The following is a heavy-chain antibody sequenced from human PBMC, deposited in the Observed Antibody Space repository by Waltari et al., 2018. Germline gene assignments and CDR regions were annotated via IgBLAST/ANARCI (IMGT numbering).Heavy chain of an antibody. V-gene: IGHV3-21*01. CDR3: ARVQTGEIGFDY. Sequence: EVQLVESGGGPVKPGGSLRLSCADSGFTFSSYSMNWVRQAPGKGLEWVSSISSSSSYIYYADSVKGRFTISRDNAKNSLYLQMNSLRAEDTAVYYCARVQTGEIGFDYWGQGTLVTVSS. CDR2: ISSSSSYI. D-gene: IGHD7-27*01. J-gene: IGHJ4*02. CDR1: GFTFSSYS.